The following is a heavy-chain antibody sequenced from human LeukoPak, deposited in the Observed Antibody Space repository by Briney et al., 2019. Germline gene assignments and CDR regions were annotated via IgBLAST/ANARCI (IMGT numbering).Heavy chain of an antibody. D-gene: IGHD3-22*01. CDR3: ARDVIGDYYDSSGCVWFDP. Sequence: ASVKVSCKXSGYTFTSYGISWVRQAPGQGLEWMGGISAYNGNTNYAQKLQGRVTMTTDTSTSTAYMELRSLRSDDTAVYYCARDVIGDYYDSSGCVWFDPWGQGTLVTVSS. CDR2: ISAYNGNT. J-gene: IGHJ5*02. CDR1: GYTFTSYG. V-gene: IGHV1-18*01.